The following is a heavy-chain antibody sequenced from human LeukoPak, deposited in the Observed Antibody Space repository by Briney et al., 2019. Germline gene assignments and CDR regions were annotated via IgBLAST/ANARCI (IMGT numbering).Heavy chain of an antibody. Sequence: GGSLRLSCAASGFMFEDYSMHWVRQAPGKGLEWVSSISSSSSYIYYADSVKGRFTISRDNAKNSLYLQMNSLRAEDTAVYYCARDTSSSQFDYWGQGTLVTVSS. CDR1: GFMFEDYS. J-gene: IGHJ4*02. V-gene: IGHV3-21*01. CDR3: ARDTSSSQFDY. CDR2: ISSSSSYI.